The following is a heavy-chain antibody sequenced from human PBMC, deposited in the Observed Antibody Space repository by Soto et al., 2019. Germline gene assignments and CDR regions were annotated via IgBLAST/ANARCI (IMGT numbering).Heavy chain of an antibody. CDR3: ASSSWNGDNWFDP. Sequence: TSETLSLTCTVSGGSISSSSYYWGWIRQPPGKGLEWIGSIYYSGSTYYNPSLKSRVTISVDTSKNQFSLKLSSVTAADTAVYYCASSSWNGDNWFDPWGQGTLVTVSS. CDR1: GGSISSSSYY. V-gene: IGHV4-39*01. J-gene: IGHJ5*02. D-gene: IGHD6-13*01. CDR2: IYYSGST.